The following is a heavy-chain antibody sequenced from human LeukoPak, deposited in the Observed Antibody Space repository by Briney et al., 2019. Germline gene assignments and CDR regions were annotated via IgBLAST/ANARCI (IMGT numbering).Heavy chain of an antibody. CDR1: GFIFSHHG. V-gene: IGHV3-33*01. CDR3: ARDAQRGFDYSNSLKN. J-gene: IGHJ4*02. CDR2: IWSDATNR. D-gene: IGHD4-11*01. Sequence: GGSLRLSCAASGFIFSHHGMHWVRQAPGKGLEWVAVIWSDATNRFYADSVKGRCTISRDNSQNTVFLQMTSLRVKDTAIYCCARDAQRGFDYSNSLKNWGQGALVTVSS.